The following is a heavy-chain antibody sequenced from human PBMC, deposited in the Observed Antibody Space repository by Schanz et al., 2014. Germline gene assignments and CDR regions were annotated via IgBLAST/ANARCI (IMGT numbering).Heavy chain of an antibody. J-gene: IGHJ6*02. CDR2: VSSYDTTV. Sequence: QVQLLESGGGLFKPGGSLRLSCAGSGFTFADYYMTWIRQAPGKGLEWISYVSSYDTTVSYADSVKGRFTISRDNAKXSVSLQMNSLRVEDTAVXYCARYGFRKFGVVYGXXVWGQGTTVTVS. D-gene: IGHD3-3*01. CDR1: GFTFADYY. CDR3: ARYGFRKFGVVYGXXV. V-gene: IGHV3-11*01.